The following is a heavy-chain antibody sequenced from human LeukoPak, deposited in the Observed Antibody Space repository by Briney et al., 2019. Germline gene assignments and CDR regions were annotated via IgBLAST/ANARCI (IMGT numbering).Heavy chain of an antibody. CDR2: IYHSGST. CDR1: GGSISSSNW. J-gene: IGHJ4*02. V-gene: IGHV4-4*02. D-gene: IGHD3-16*02. CDR3: ATDTHQLRLGELSFTY. Sequence: SETLSLTCAVSGGSISSSNWWSWVRQPPGKGLEWIGEIYHSGSTNYNPSLKSRVTISVDKSKNQFSLKLSSVTAADTAVYYCATDTHQLRLGELSFTYWGQGTLVTVSS.